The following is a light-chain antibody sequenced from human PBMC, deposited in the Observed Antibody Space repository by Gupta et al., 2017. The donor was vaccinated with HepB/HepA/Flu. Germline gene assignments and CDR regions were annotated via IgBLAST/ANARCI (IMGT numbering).Light chain of an antibody. V-gene: IGKV3-20*01. CDR2: GAT. Sequence: ELILPQSPGTRYLSPGERATLSCRASQSVSSSYLAWYQQKPGQAPRLLIYGATSRATGIPDRFSGMGSGTDCTLTTINLDPEEFEDYDVYQYDNSRRSPFTFGRGTKVDIK. J-gene: IGKJ3*01. CDR1: QSVSSSY. CDR3: YQYDNSRRSPFT.